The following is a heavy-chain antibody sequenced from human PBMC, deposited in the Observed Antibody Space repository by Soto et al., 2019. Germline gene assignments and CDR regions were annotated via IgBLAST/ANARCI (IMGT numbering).Heavy chain of an antibody. D-gene: IGHD1-26*01. Sequence: QVQLVESGGGVVQPGRSLRLSCAASGFTFSHYAMHWVRQAPGKRLEWVALMSYDGSNEYYADSVKGRFTISRDNSKNTLYLQMNSLRAGDTAVYYCAKDGSHNFDYWGQGTLVTVSS. CDR3: AKDGSHNFDY. CDR1: GFTFSHYA. CDR2: MSYDGSNE. J-gene: IGHJ4*02. V-gene: IGHV3-30*18.